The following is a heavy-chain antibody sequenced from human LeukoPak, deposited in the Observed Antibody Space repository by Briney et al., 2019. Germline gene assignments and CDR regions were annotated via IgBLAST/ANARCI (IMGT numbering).Heavy chain of an antibody. J-gene: IGHJ6*03. CDR3: ARYYYDSSGYYYAYYYYYYMDV. D-gene: IGHD3-22*01. Sequence: GASVKVSCKASGYTFTSDDINWVRQATGQGLEWMGWMNPNSGNTGYAQKFQGRVTMTRNTSISTAYMELSSLRSEDTAVYYCARYYYDSSGYYYAYYYYYYMDVWGKGTTVSVSS. V-gene: IGHV1-8*01. CDR2: MNPNSGNT. CDR1: GYTFTSDD.